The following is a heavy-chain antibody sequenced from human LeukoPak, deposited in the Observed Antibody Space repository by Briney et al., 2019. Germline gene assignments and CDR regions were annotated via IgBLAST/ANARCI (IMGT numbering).Heavy chain of an antibody. V-gene: IGHV4-59*01. D-gene: IGHD3-10*01. CDR1: GASISSYY. CDR2: IDYSGSA. J-gene: IGHJ4*02. Sequence: PSETLSLTCTVSGASISSYYWSWIRQPPGKGLEWIGYIDYSGSANYSPSLKSRVTISVDTSKNQFSLKLSSVTAADTAVYYCARGYYGSGSFFDYWGQGTLVTVSS. CDR3: ARGYYGSGSFFDY.